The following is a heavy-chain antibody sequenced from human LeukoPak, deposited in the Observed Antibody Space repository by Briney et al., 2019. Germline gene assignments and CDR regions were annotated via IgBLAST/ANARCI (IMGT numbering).Heavy chain of an antibody. Sequence: ASVKVSCKASGGTFSSYAISWVRQAPGQGLEWMGGIIPIFGTANYAQKFQGRVTMIRDPSTSTVYMELSSLRFEDTAVYYCARVDDYGGNSVGYWGQGTLVTVSS. CDR3: ARVDDYGGNSVGY. D-gene: IGHD4-23*01. CDR1: GGTFSSYA. V-gene: IGHV1-69*05. CDR2: IIPIFGTA. J-gene: IGHJ4*02.